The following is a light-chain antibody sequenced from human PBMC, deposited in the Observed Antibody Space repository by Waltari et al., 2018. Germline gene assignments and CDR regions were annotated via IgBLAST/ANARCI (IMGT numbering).Light chain of an antibody. CDR3: FLVYGGVGV. J-gene: IGLJ3*02. CDR1: TGVVTSGHF. V-gene: IGLV7-46*01. CDR2: DTT. Sequence: QAVVTQEPSLTVSPGGTVTLTCASNTGVVTSGHFPYWFQQKPGQAPKALNYDTTNKHSWTPAGFSGSLRGGKAALTLAGAQPEDGADYFCFLVYGGVGVFGGGTKLTVL.